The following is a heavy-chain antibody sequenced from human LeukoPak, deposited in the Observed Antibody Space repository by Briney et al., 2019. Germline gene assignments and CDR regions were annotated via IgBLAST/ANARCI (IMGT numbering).Heavy chain of an antibody. D-gene: IGHD2-15*01. CDR1: GGSISSSSYC. J-gene: IGHJ6*02. CDR3: ARVHVVPNYYYGMDV. Sequence: SETLSLTCTVSGGSISSSSYCWGWIRQPPGKGLEWIGSIYYSGSTYYNPSLKSRVTISVDTSKNQFSLKLSSVTAADTAVYYCARVHVVPNYYYGMDVWGQGTTVTVSS. CDR2: IYYSGST. V-gene: IGHV4-39*07.